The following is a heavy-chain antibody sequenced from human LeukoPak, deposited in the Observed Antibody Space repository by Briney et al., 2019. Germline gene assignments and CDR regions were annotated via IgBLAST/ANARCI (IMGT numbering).Heavy chain of an antibody. J-gene: IGHJ4*02. Sequence: GGSLRLSCAASGFTFSSYAMSWVRQAPGKGLEWVSAISGSGGSTYYADSVKGRFTISRDNSKNTLYLQMNSLRAEDTAVYYCAKDQGGILIAAAGLYYFDYWGQGTLVTVSS. D-gene: IGHD6-13*01. CDR1: GFTFSSYA. CDR3: AKDQGGILIAAAGLYYFDY. V-gene: IGHV3-23*01. CDR2: ISGSGGST.